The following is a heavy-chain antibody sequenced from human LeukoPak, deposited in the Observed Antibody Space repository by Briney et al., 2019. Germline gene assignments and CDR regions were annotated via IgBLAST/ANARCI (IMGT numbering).Heavy chain of an antibody. CDR2: ISYDGSNK. Sequence: GRSLRLSCAASGFTFSSYAMHWVRQAPGKGLEWVAVISYDGSNKYYADSVKGRFTISRDNSKNTLYLQMNSLRAEDTAVYYCARDRGSGPPPDAFDIWGQGTMVTVSS. CDR1: GFTFSSYA. D-gene: IGHD6-19*01. CDR3: ARDRGSGPPPDAFDI. J-gene: IGHJ3*02. V-gene: IGHV3-30-3*01.